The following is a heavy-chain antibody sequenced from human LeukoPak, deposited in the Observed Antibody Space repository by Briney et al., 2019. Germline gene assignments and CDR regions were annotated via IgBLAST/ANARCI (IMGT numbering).Heavy chain of an antibody. CDR2: INQGGSNK. J-gene: IGHJ6*02. CDR3: ARRPIKYYYYGMGV. V-gene: IGHV3-30*03. CDR1: GFTFSSYG. Sequence: GGSLRLSCAASGFTFSSYGMNWVRQAPGKGLEWVANINQGGSNKYYADSVKGRFTISRDNSKNTLYLQMNSLRAEDTAVYYCARRPIKYYYYGMGVWGQGTTVTVSS.